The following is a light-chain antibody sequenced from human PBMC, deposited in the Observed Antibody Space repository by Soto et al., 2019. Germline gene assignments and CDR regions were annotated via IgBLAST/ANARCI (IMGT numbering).Light chain of an antibody. CDR2: EDN. V-gene: IGLV6-57*01. Sequence: NFMLTRPHSVSESPGQTVTISCTRSSGSIASNYVQWYQQRPGSSPTTVIYEDNRRPPGVPDRFSGSIDSSSNSASLTISGLKTEDEADYYCQSYDSSNQVFGGGTKVTVL. CDR3: QSYDSSNQV. CDR1: SGSIASNY. J-gene: IGLJ2*01.